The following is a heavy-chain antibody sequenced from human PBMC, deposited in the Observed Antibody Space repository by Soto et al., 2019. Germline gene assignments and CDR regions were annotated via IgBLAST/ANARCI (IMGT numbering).Heavy chain of an antibody. CDR2: IKDDGGDE. V-gene: IGHV3-7*05. CDR3: AGGSGWICDT. J-gene: IGHJ5*02. CDR1: GFTFSPYW. Sequence: EVQLVESGGGLVQPGGSLRLSCAASGFTFSPYWMSWVRQAPGKGLEWVAIIKDDGGDEHYLEAVRGRFTISRDNAKKSLYLAMNSVRVEDTAVYYWAGGSGWICDTWGQGTRVTVS. D-gene: IGHD6-19*01.